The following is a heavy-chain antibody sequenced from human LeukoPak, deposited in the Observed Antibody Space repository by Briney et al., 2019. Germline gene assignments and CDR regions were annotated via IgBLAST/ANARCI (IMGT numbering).Heavy chain of an antibody. J-gene: IGHJ4*02. CDR1: GFTFSSYG. Sequence: GRSLRLSCAASGFTFSSYGMHWVRQAPGRGLEWVAVIWYDGSNKYYADSVKGRFTISSDNSKNTLYLHMNSLRPEDTAVYYCAKDRSAVVRASPMDYWGQGTLVIVSS. CDR3: AKDRSAVVRASPMDY. V-gene: IGHV3-33*06. D-gene: IGHD3-10*01. CDR2: IWYDGSNK.